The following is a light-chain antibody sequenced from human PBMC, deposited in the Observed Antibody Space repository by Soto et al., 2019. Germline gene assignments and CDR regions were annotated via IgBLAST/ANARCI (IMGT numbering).Light chain of an antibody. J-gene: IGLJ2*01. CDR3: TSYTTTSTVI. CDR1: SSDVGGYNY. Sequence: QSVLTQPASVSGSPGQSITISCTGTSSDVGGYNYVSWYQQHPGKAPKLLIYDVNNRPSGVSNRFSGYKSGNTASLTISGLQAEDEADYYCTSYTTTSTVIFGGGTKVTVL. V-gene: IGLV2-14*03. CDR2: DVN.